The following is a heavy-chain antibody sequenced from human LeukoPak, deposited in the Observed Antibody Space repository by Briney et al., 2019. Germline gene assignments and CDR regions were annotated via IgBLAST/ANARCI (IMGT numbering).Heavy chain of an antibody. V-gene: IGHV3-23*01. CDR2: ISGSGGST. Sequence: GGSLRLSCAASGFTFSSYAMRWVRQAPGKGLEWVSAISGSGGSTYYADSVKGRFTISRDNSKNTLYLQMNSLRAEDTAVYYCAKDDGITGTTDWFDPWGQGTLVTVSS. J-gene: IGHJ5*02. D-gene: IGHD1-7*01. CDR1: GFTFSSYA. CDR3: AKDDGITGTTDWFDP.